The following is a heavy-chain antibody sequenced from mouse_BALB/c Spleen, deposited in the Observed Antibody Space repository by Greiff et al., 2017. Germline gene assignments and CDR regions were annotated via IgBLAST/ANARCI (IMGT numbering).Heavy chain of an antibody. D-gene: IGHD1-1*01. CDR2: INPSSGYT. V-gene: IGHV1-4*01. CDR1: GYTFTSYT. Sequence: QVQLKESGAELARPGASVKMSCKASGYTFTSYTMHWVKQRPGQGLEWIGYINPSSGYTNYNQKFKDKATLTADKSSSTAYMQLSSLTSEDSAVYYCARSNYYGSSHWYFDVWGAGTTVTVSS. J-gene: IGHJ1*01. CDR3: ARSNYYGSSHWYFDV.